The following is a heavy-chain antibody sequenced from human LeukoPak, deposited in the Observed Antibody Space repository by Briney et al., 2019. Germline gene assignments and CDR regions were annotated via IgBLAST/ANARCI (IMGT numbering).Heavy chain of an antibody. CDR3: ARGRGYSAYDAFDY. Sequence: GASVKVSCSFSGFTITSYGIHWVQQSPGQGLEWMGWINPGNGSPSYAKKFQGRVTITRDTSASTAYMDLSSLRSEDMAVYYCARGRGYSAYDAFDYWGQGTLVTVSS. D-gene: IGHD5-12*01. J-gene: IGHJ4*02. CDR2: INPGNGSP. CDR1: GFTITSYG. V-gene: IGHV1-38-4*01.